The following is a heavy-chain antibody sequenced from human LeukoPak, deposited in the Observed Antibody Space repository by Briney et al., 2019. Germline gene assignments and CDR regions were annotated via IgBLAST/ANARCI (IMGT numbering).Heavy chain of an antibody. CDR2: IRYDGSNK. D-gene: IGHD3-16*01. CDR3: AKDLGDYYYFDY. Sequence: GGSLRLSCAASGFTFSSYGMHWVRQAPGKGLEWVAFIRYDGSNKYYADSVKGRFTISRDNSKNTLYLQMNSLRAEDTAVYYCAKDLGDYYYFDYWGQGTLVTVSS. J-gene: IGHJ4*02. V-gene: IGHV3-30*02. CDR1: GFTFSSYG.